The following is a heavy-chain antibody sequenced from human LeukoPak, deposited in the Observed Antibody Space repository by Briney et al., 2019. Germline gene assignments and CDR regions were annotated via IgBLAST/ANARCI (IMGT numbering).Heavy chain of an antibody. D-gene: IGHD3/OR15-3a*01. CDR1: GGTFSSYA. CDR2: IIPIFGTA. CDR3: ASNPPISFGRPVYYYYMDV. Sequence: GASVKVSCKASGGTFSSYAISWVRQAPGQGLEWMGGIIPIFGTANYAQKFQGRVTITTDESTSTAYMELSSLRSEDTAVHYCASNPPISFGRPVYYYYMDVWGKGTTVTVSS. V-gene: IGHV1-69*05. J-gene: IGHJ6*03.